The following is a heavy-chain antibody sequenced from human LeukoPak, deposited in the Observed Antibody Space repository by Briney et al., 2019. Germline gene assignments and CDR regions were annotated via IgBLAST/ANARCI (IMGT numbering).Heavy chain of an antibody. CDR1: GFTFRTYG. D-gene: IGHD4-23*01. CDR2: IYREGSTT. Sequence: GGSLRLSCAASGFTFRTYGMHWVRQAPGKGLVWVSGIYREGSTTTYADSVKGRFTISRDNAKNSLYLQMNSLRAEDTAVYYCARDHSYGGNSEDYWGQGTLVTVSS. J-gene: IGHJ4*02. CDR3: ARDHSYGGNSEDY. V-gene: IGHV3-74*01.